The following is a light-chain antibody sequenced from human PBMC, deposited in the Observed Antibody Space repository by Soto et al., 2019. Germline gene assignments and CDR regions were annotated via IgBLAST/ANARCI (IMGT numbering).Light chain of an antibody. CDR2: AAP. J-gene: IGKJ2*01. Sequence: IQMTQSPSSLSASVGDRVTITCRASQGVSNYLAWYQQKPGKVPKLLIYAAPTLQSGVPSRFSGSGSGTEFTLTISSLQPEDVAVYYCQRYNTAPDTFGQGTKVEIK. V-gene: IGKV1-27*01. CDR3: QRYNTAPDT. CDR1: QGVSNY.